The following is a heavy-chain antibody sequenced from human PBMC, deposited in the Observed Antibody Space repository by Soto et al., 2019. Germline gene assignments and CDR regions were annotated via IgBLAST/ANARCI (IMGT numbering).Heavy chain of an antibody. CDR2: ISYDGSNK. Sequence: GGSLRLSCAASGFTFSSYGMHWVRQAPGKGLEWVAVISYDGSNKYYADSVKGRFTISRDNSKNTLYLQMNSLRAEDTAVYYCAKSSSRWLLPSGAFDIWGQGTMVTVSS. V-gene: IGHV3-30*18. J-gene: IGHJ3*02. CDR3: AKSSSRWLLPSGAFDI. CDR1: GFTFSSYG. D-gene: IGHD3-22*01.